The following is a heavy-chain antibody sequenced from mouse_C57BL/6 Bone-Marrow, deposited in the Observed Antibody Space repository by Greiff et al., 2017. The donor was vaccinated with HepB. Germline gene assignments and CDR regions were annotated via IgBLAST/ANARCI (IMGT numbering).Heavy chain of an antibody. V-gene: IGHV5-9-1*02. Sequence: EVKLMESGAGLVKPGGSLKLSCAASGFTFSSYAMSWVRQTPEKRLEWVAYISSGGDYIYYADTVKGRFTISRDNARNTLYLQMSSLKSEDTAMYYCTRDPSGYYVKWYFDVWGTGTTVTVSS. D-gene: IGHD2-3*01. CDR1: GFTFSSYA. CDR2: ISSGGDYI. J-gene: IGHJ1*03. CDR3: TRDPSGYYVKWYFDV.